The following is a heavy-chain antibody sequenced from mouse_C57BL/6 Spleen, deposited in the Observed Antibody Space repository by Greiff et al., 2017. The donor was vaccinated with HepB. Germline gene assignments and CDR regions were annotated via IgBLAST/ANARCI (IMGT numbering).Heavy chain of an antibody. CDR3: ARDGDYDGGDFDY. J-gene: IGHJ2*01. D-gene: IGHD2-13*01. V-gene: IGHV5-16*01. CDR2: INYDGSRT. Sequence: EVQVVESEGGLVQPGSSMKLSCTASGFTFSDYYMAWVRQVPEKGLEWVANINYDGSRTYYLDSLKSRFIISRDNAKNILYLHMSSLRSEDTATYDGARDGDYDGGDFDYWGHGTTLIVSS. CDR1: GFTFSDYY.